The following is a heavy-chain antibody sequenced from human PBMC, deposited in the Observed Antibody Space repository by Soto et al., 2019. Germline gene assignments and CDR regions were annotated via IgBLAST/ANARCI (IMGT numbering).Heavy chain of an antibody. V-gene: IGHV1-2*02. CDR2: INPNRGGT. CDR1: GYPFADYH. CDR3: ARGQSWFDP. Sequence: ASVKVSCKASGYPFADYHIHWLRQAPGQGLEWMGWINPNRGGTIYAEKFQGRVTMTRDTSISTAYMDLSSLASDDTAIYYCARGQSWFDPWGQGTLVTVSS. J-gene: IGHJ5*02.